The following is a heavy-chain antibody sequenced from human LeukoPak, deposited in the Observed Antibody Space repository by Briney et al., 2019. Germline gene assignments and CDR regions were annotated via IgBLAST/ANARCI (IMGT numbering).Heavy chain of an antibody. CDR3: ARVPGWIGELSDAFDI. V-gene: IGHV1-8*01. D-gene: IGHD3-10*01. CDR1: GYTFTSYD. CDR2: MNPNSGNT. Sequence: GASVKVSCKASGYTFTSYDINWVRQATGQGLEWMGWMNPNSGNTGYAQKFQGRVTMTRNTSISTAYMELSSLRSEDTAVYYCARVPGWIGELSDAFDIWGQGTMVTVSS. J-gene: IGHJ3*02.